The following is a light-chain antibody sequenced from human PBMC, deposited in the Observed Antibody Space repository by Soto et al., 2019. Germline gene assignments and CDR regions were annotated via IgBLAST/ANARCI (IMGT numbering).Light chain of an antibody. J-gene: IGKJ2*01. Sequence: DIQMTQSPSILSAYVGDRVTFTCRASQSISTWLAWYQLKPGKAPKLLIYGASSLGSGVPSRFSGSGSGTEFTLTIYSLQPEDFVTYYCQQYDPYSYTFGQGTKLEIK. V-gene: IGKV1-5*01. CDR2: GAS. CDR3: QQYDPYSYT. CDR1: QSISTW.